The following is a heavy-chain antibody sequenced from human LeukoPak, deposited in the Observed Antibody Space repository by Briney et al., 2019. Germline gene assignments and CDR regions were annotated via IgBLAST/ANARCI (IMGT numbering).Heavy chain of an antibody. V-gene: IGHV3-30*04. D-gene: IGHD6-6*01. J-gene: IGHJ6*03. Sequence: PGGSLRLSCAASGFTFSSYAMHWVRQAPGKGLEWVAVISYDVSNKYYADSVKGRFTISRDNSKNTLYLQMNSLRAEDTAVYYCARDSEAVKSIAARLHYYYYMDVWGKGTTVTVSS. CDR2: ISYDVSNK. CDR3: ARDSEAVKSIAARLHYYYYMDV. CDR1: GFTFSSYA.